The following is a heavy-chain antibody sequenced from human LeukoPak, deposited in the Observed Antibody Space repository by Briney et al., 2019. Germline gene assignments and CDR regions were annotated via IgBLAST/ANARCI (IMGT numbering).Heavy chain of an antibody. J-gene: IGHJ4*02. CDR3: ARLGGYYDPPGY. D-gene: IGHD3-22*01. Sequence: PSETLSLTCTVSGGSISSPTYHWAWIRQPPGKGLEWIGTIHYSGSTFYNPSLKSRVTISVDTSKNQFSLKLSSVTAADTAVYYCARLGGYYDPPGYWGQGTLVTVSS. CDR1: GGSISSPTYH. V-gene: IGHV4-39*01. CDR2: IHYSGST.